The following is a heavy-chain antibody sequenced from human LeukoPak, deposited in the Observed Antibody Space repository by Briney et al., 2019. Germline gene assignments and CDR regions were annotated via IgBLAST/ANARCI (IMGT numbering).Heavy chain of an antibody. CDR3: ARGSGYGYNLRPSVVSPVNFDY. J-gene: IGHJ4*02. D-gene: IGHD5-24*01. V-gene: IGHV1-8*03. CDR1: GYTFTSYD. Sequence: GASVKVSCKASGYTFTSYDINWVRQATGQGLEWMGWVNPNSGNTGYAQKFQGRVTITRNTSISTAYMELSSLRSEDTAVYYCARGSGYGYNLRPSVVSPVNFDYWGQGTLVTVSS. CDR2: VNPNSGNT.